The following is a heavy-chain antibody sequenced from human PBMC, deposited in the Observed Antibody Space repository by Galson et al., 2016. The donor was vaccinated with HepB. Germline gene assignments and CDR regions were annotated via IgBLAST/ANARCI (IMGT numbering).Heavy chain of an antibody. CDR1: GFTFTSYA. Sequence: SLRLSCAASGFTFTSYAMSWVRQAPGKGLEWVPGISDSGGSTYYADSVKGRFTFSRDNSKNTLYLQMNSLRAEDTAVYYCAKDYVDMSTGPGLRRGTYYFDYWGQGTLVTVSS. J-gene: IGHJ4*02. CDR2: ISDSGGST. V-gene: IGHV3-23*01. CDR3: AKDYVDMSTGPGLRRGTYYFDY. D-gene: IGHD5-24*01.